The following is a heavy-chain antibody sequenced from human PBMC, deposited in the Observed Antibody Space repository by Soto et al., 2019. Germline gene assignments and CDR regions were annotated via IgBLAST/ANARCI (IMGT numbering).Heavy chain of an antibody. CDR1: GGTFSSYA. J-gene: IGHJ6*01. V-gene: IGHV1-69*13. Sequence: SSVKVSCKASGGTFSSYAISWVRQAPGQGLEWMGGIIPIFGTANYAQKFQGRVTITADESTSTAYMELSSLRSEDTAVYYCARGTARASAGAHVYHSYGVSFWGQGTKVTV. CDR3: ARGTARASAGAHVYHSYGVSF. CDR2: IIPIFGTA. D-gene: IGHD5-18*01.